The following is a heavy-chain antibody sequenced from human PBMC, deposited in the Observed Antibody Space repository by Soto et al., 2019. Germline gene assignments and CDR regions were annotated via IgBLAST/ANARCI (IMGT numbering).Heavy chain of an antibody. V-gene: IGHV3-21*05. CDR1: GFTFSIYS. J-gene: IGHJ3*02. Sequence: GGSLRLSCAASGFTFSIYSMNWVRQAPGKGLEWVSYIMPGSSHIFYADSVKGRFTISRDNSKNTLYLQMNSLRAEDTAVYYCARTTKRSGWYAFDIWGQGTMVTVSS. D-gene: IGHD6-19*01. CDR3: ARTTKRSGWYAFDI. CDR2: IMPGSSHI.